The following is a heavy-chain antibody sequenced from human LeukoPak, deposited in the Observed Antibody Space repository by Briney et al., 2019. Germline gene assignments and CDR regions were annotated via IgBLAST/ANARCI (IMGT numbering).Heavy chain of an antibody. Sequence: PSETLSLTCTVSGGSISSYYWSWIRQPPGKGLEWIGYIYYSGSTNYNPSLKSRVTISVDTSKNQFSLKLSSVTAADTAVCYCARGIAARDDAFDIWGQGTMVTVSS. CDR3: ARGIAARDDAFDI. J-gene: IGHJ3*02. CDR2: IYYSGST. D-gene: IGHD6-6*01. V-gene: IGHV4-59*01. CDR1: GGSISSYY.